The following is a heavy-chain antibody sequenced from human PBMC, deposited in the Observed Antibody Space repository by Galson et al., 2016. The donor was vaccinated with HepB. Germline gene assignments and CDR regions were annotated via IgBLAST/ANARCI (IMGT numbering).Heavy chain of an antibody. V-gene: IGHV3-43*01. CDR1: GFAFTDHS. CDR2: ISWDGRIT. Sequence: SLRLSCAASGFAFTDHSMHWVRQAPGMGLQWVSLISWDGRITYYADSVKGRFTVSRDNSKNSLFLQMDSLRIEDTGMYFCAKETVHAAVIGSSFDSWGQGTLVTVS. D-gene: IGHD1-14*01. CDR3: AKETVHAAVIGSSFDS. J-gene: IGHJ4*02.